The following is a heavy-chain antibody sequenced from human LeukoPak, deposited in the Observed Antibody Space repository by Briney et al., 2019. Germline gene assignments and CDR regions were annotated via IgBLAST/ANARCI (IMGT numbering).Heavy chain of an antibody. J-gene: IGHJ4*02. CDR3: AKKVSPPEH. CDR2: ISGSGVTT. CDR1: RFTFSSYA. Sequence: GGSLRLSCAASRFTFSSYAMSWVRQAPGKGLEWVSGISGSGVTTYYADSVKGRFTISRDNSKNMLYLQMNSLRADDTAVYYCAKKVSPPEHWGQGTLVTVSS. V-gene: IGHV3-23*01.